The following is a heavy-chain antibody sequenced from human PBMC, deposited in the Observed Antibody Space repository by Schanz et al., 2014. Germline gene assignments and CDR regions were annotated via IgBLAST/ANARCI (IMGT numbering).Heavy chain of an antibody. V-gene: IGHV3-74*01. CDR3: TRDTDYHFDY. CDR1: GFTFSSSW. CDR2: TSHDGSFT. Sequence: EVHLVGSGGGLVQPGGSLRLSCAASGFTFSSSWMHWVRQAPGKGLVWVSRTSHDGSFTTFADSVKGRFTISRDNARNTLYLQMNSLRAEDTAVYYCTRDTDYHFDYWGQGTLVTVSS. J-gene: IGHJ4*02. D-gene: IGHD4-17*01.